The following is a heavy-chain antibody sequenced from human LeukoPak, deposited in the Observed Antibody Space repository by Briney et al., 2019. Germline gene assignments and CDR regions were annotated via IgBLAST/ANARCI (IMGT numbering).Heavy chain of an antibody. CDR1: GGTFSSYA. Sequence: ASVKVSCKASGGTFSSYAISWVRQAPGQGLEWMGGIIPIFGTANYAQKFQGRVTITTDESTSTAYMELSSLRSEDTAVYYCARGARVSLKTDAFDIWGQGTMVTVSS. D-gene: IGHD5/OR15-5a*01. CDR3: ARGARVSLKTDAFDI. J-gene: IGHJ3*02. V-gene: IGHV1-69*05. CDR2: IIPIFGTA.